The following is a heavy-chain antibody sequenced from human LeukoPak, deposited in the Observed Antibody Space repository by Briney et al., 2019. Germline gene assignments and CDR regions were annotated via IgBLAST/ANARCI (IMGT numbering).Heavy chain of an antibody. J-gene: IGHJ5*02. CDR1: GDSVSSNSAA. CDR2: TYYRSKWYD. V-gene: IGHV6-1*01. Sequence: SQTLSLTCAISGDSVSSNSAAWNWIRQSPSRGLEWLGRTYYRSKWYDDYAVSVKSRITINPDTSKNQFSLQLNSVTPEDTAVYYCARTGYSSTWFPWGFDPWGQGTLVTVSS. CDR3: ARTGYSSTWFPWGFDP. D-gene: IGHD6-13*01.